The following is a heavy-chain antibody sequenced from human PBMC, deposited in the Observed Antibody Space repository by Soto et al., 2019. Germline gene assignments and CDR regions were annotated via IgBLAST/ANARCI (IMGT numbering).Heavy chain of an antibody. CDR1: DESFKKYW. CDR2: IDPSDSYT. Sequence: GESLKISCQTSDESFKKYWVTLVRRIHGRGLEWVGRIDPSDSYTTYNPSLKGHVILSVDKSVNTAYVPWSSPRASDPATYFCGRDFGSGHADVWGQGTRVTVSS. J-gene: IGHJ6*01. CDR3: GRDFGSGHADV. V-gene: IGHV5-10-1*01. D-gene: IGHD1-26*01.